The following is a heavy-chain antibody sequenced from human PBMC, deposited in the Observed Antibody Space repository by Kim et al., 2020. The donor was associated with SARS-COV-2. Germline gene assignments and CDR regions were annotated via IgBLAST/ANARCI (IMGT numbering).Heavy chain of an antibody. V-gene: IGHV4-39*01. CDR1: GGSISSSSYY. D-gene: IGHD6-6*01. CDR3: QSIAAREGCDY. CDR2: IYYSGST. J-gene: IGHJ4*02. Sequence: SETLSLTCTVSGGSISSSSYYWGWIRQPPGKGLEWIGSIYYSGSTYYNPSLKSRVTISVDTSKNQFSLKLSSVTAADTAVYYCQSIAAREGCDYWGQGTLVTVSS.